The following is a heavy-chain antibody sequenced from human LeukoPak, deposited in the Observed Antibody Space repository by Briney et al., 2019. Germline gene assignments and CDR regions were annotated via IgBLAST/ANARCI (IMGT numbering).Heavy chain of an antibody. CDR2: MYHSGST. D-gene: IGHD3-10*01. CDR3: ARLMTYYYGSGSPYFDY. J-gene: IGHJ4*02. Sequence: PSETLSLTCTVSGYSISSGYYWGWIRQPPGKGLEWIGSMYHSGSTYYNPSLKSRVTISVDTSKNQFSLKLSSVTAADTAVYYCARLMTYYYGSGSPYFDYWGQGTLVTVSS. CDR1: GYSISSGYY. V-gene: IGHV4-38-2*02.